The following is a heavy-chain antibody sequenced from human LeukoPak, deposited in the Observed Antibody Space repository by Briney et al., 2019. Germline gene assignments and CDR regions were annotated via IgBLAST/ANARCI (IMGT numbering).Heavy chain of an antibody. V-gene: IGHV4-39*07. CDR1: GGSISSSSYY. J-gene: IGHJ5*02. CDR3: ARDGDYAIMNNWFDP. D-gene: IGHD4-17*01. Sequence: SETLSLTCTVSGGSISSSSYYWGWIRQPPGKGLEWIGSIYYSGSTYYNPSLKSRVTISVDTSKNQFSLKLSSVTAADTAVYYCARDGDYAIMNNWFDPWGQGTLVTVSS. CDR2: IYYSGST.